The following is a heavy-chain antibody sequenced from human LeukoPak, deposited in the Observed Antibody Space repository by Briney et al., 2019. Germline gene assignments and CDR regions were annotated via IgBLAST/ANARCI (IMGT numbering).Heavy chain of an antibody. D-gene: IGHD3-10*01. CDR1: GGSISSGGYS. CDR3: ARGTGSGTGWFDP. CDR2: IYHSGST. V-gene: IGHV4-30-2*01. J-gene: IGHJ5*02. Sequence: SQTLSLTCAVSGGSISSGGYSWSWIRQPPGKGLEWIGYIYHSGSTYYNPSLKSRVTISVDRSKNQFSLKLSSVTAADTAVYYCARGTGSGTGWFDPWGQGTLVTVFS.